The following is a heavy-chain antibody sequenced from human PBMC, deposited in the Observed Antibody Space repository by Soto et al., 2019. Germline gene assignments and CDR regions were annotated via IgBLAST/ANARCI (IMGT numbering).Heavy chain of an antibody. CDR2: IKADGSAE. CDR1: GFIFSNYW. J-gene: IGHJ4*02. V-gene: IGHV3-7*03. Sequence: GGSLRLSCAASGFIFSNYWMSWVRQAPGKGLEWVAHIKADGSAEDYVDSVKGRFTISRDNAKNSLYLQINSLRVDDTAVYYCARDLTALDYWGQGALVTVSS. D-gene: IGHD5-18*01. CDR3: ARDLTALDY.